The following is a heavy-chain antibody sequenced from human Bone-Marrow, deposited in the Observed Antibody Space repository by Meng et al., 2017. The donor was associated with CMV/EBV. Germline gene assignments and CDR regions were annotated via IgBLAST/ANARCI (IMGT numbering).Heavy chain of an antibody. D-gene: IGHD2-2*01. CDR3: ARQKVVPAAPDY. J-gene: IGHJ4*02. CDR1: GYNFTSYW. CDR2: IYPGDSDT. Sequence: KVSCKGSGYNFTSYWIGWVRQMPGKGLEWMGIIYPGDSDTRYSPSFQGQVTISADKSISTAYLQWSSLKASDTAMYYCARQKVVPAAPDYWGQGTLVTAPQ. V-gene: IGHV5-51*01.